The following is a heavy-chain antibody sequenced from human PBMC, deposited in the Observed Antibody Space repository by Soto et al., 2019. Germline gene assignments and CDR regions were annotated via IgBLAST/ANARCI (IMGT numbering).Heavy chain of an antibody. CDR3: ARGVEADFWSGNSYGMDV. J-gene: IGHJ6*02. D-gene: IGHD3-3*01. CDR2: IYHSGST. CDR1: GGSISSGGYS. V-gene: IGHV4-30-2*01. Sequence: PSETLSLTCAVSGGSISSGGYSWSWIRQPPGKGLEWIGYIYHSGSTYYNPSLKSRVTISADRSKNQFSLKLSSVTAADTAVYYCARGVEADFWSGNSYGMDVWGQGTTVTVSS.